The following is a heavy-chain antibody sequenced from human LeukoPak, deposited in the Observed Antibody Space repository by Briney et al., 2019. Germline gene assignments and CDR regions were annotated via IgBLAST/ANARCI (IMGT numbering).Heavy chain of an antibody. CDR2: IYHSGST. CDR3: ARGTLRGYYGMDA. CDR1: GVSISSGGYS. D-gene: IGHD1-1*01. J-gene: IGHJ6*02. Sequence: SETLSLTCAVSGVSISSGGYSWSWIRQPPGKGLEWIGYIYHSGSTYYNPSLKSRVTISVDRSKNQFSLKLSSVTAADTAVYYCARGTLRGYYGMDAWGQGTTVTVSS. V-gene: IGHV4-30-2*01.